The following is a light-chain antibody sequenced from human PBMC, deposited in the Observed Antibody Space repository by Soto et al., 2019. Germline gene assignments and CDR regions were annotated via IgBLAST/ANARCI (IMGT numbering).Light chain of an antibody. CDR1: QSVSSK. Sequence: EMVMTQSPATLSVSPGERATLSCRASQSVSSKLAWYQQKPGQAPRLLIYDTSTRATGIPARFSGSGSGTEFTLTISSLQSEDFAVYYCQQYNFWSLFSFAQGTKLEI. CDR3: QQYNFWSLFS. J-gene: IGKJ2*01. CDR2: DTS. V-gene: IGKV3-15*01.